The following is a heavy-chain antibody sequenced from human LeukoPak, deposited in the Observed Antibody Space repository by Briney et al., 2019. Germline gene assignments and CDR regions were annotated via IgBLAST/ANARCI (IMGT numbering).Heavy chain of an antibody. Sequence: EGSLRLSCAVSGFTFSNYWMTWVRQAPGKGLEWVANIKQDGSDTYCVDSVKGRFTISRDNAKNSLYLEMNSLRVEDTAVYYCATSGYSGYGIDYWGQGTLVAVSS. CDR3: ATSGYSGYGIDY. CDR2: IKQDGSDT. V-gene: IGHV3-7*03. J-gene: IGHJ4*02. D-gene: IGHD5-12*01. CDR1: GFTFSNYW.